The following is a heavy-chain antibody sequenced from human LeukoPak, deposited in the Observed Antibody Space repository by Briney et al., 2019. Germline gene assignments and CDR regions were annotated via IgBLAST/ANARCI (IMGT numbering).Heavy chain of an antibody. CDR2: IYSGGST. CDR3: ATPLLWFGELSTDY. Sequence: GGSLRLSCAASGFSVSSNYMSWVRQAPGKGLEWVSVIYSGGSTYYADSVKGRFTISRDNSKNTLYLQMNSLRAEDTAVYYCATPLLWFGELSTDYWGQGTLVTVSS. V-gene: IGHV3-66*01. D-gene: IGHD3-10*01. CDR1: GFSVSSNY. J-gene: IGHJ4*02.